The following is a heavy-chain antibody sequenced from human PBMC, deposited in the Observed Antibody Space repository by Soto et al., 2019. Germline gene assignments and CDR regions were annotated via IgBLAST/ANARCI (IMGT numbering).Heavy chain of an antibody. CDR1: GGSISSGDYY. CDR3: ARDTLRYYYDSSGYYGGLDY. V-gene: IGHV4-30-4*01. D-gene: IGHD3-22*01. Sequence: SETLSLTCTVSGGSISSGDYYWSWIRQPPGKGLEWIGYIYYSGSTYYNPSLKSRVTISVDTSKNQFSLKLSSVTAADTAVYYCARDTLRYYYDSSGYYGGLDYWGQGTLVTVSS. J-gene: IGHJ4*02. CDR2: IYYSGST.